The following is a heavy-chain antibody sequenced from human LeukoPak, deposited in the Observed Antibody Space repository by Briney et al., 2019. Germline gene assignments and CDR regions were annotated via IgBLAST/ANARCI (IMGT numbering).Heavy chain of an antibody. CDR2: LIPIFGTA. V-gene: IGHV1-69*13. Sequence: ASVKVSCKASGGTFSSYAISWVRQAPGQGLEWMGGLIPIFGTANYAQKFQGRVTITADESTSTAYMELSSLRSEDTAVYYCARDNSKLVRYYYYGMDVWGQGTTVTVSS. CDR1: GGTFSSYA. D-gene: IGHD6-13*01. CDR3: ARDNSKLVRYYYYGMDV. J-gene: IGHJ6*02.